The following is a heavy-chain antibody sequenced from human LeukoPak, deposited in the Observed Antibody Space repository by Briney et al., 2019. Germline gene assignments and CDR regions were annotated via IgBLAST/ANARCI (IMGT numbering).Heavy chain of an antibody. D-gene: IGHD3-10*01. CDR2: IYYSGST. V-gene: IGHV4-39*07. Sequence: SETLSLTCTVSGGSISSSSYYWGWIRQPPGKGLEWIGSIYYSGSTYYNPSLKSRVTISVDTSKNQFSLKLSSVTAADTAVYYCARDGMVRGDDYWGQGTLVTVSS. J-gene: IGHJ4*02. CDR3: ARDGMVRGDDY. CDR1: GGSISSSSYY.